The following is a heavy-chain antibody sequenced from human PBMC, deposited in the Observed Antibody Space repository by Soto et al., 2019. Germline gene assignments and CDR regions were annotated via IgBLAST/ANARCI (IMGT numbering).Heavy chain of an antibody. D-gene: IGHD3-3*01. CDR1: GFTFSDYA. V-gene: IGHV3-23*01. CDR3: ANGRFLEWLLPDNWFDP. Sequence: LRLSCAASGFTFSDYAMNWVRQAPGKGLEWVSAISGSGASTYYADSVRGRFTISRDNSKNTLYLQMNSLRAEDTAVYYCANGRFLEWLLPDNWFDPWGQGTLVTVSS. J-gene: IGHJ5*02. CDR2: ISGSGAST.